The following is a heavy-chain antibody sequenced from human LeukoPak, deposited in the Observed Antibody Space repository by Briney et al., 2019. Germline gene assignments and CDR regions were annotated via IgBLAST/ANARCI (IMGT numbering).Heavy chain of an antibody. CDR1: GLTVSSNY. Sequence: GGTLRLSCAASGLTVSSNYMSWVRQAPGKGLQWVSVIYSGGSTTYADSVRGRFTISRDNSKNTVFLQMNNLRAEDTAVYFCARDASGRRDSYSNVFDYWGQGTLVSVSS. J-gene: IGHJ4*02. CDR3: ARDASGRRDSYSNVFDY. D-gene: IGHD2-21*02. V-gene: IGHV3-53*01. CDR2: IYSGGST.